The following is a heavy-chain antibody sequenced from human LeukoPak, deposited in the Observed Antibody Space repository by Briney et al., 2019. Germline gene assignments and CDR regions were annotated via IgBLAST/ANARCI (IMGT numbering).Heavy chain of an antibody. CDR1: GFTFSSYA. Sequence: PGGSLRLSCAASGFTFSSYAMSWVRQAPGKELEWVSTVSDSGGSTYYADSVKGRFTISRDNSKNTLYLQMNGLRAEDTAVYYCAKDFESESYSYFDYWGQGTLVTVSS. D-gene: IGHD1-26*01. CDR3: AKDFESESYSYFDY. V-gene: IGHV3-23*01. J-gene: IGHJ4*02. CDR2: VSDSGGST.